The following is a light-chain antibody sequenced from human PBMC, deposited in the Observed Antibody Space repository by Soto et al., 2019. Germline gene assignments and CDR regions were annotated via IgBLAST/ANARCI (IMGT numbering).Light chain of an antibody. J-gene: IGLJ2*01. CDR2: GNN. V-gene: IGLV1-44*01. CDR1: SSNIGRNT. CDR3: AAWDDSLNGHVV. Sequence: QLVLTQPPSASGTPGQRVTIPCSGSSSNIGRNTVNWYQQLPGTAPKLLIYGNNQRPSGVPARISGSKSGTSASLAISGLQSEDEADYYCAAWDDSLNGHVVFGGGTKLTVL.